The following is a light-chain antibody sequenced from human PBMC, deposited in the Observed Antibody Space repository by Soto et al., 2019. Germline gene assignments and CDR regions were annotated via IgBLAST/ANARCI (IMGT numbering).Light chain of an antibody. CDR3: HVWDSGTV. V-gene: IGLV3-9*01. CDR1: NIGSKN. CDR2: RDD. Sequence: SYELTQPLSVSVALGQTAKITCGGNNIGSKNVHWYRLKPGQAPVLVIYRDDNRPSGMPERFSGSNSGNTATLTISGAQAGDEGDYYCHVWDSGTVFGGGTQLTVL. J-gene: IGLJ7*01.